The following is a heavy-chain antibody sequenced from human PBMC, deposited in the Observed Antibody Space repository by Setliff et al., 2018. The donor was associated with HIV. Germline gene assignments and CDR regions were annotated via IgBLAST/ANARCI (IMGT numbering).Heavy chain of an antibody. CDR3: ASGKNYVFWSSYFGMDV. Sequence: LRLSCAASGFTFSSYSMNWVRQAPGKGLEWLSYISSDGGSMYYADSVRGRFTISRDNSKNTLYLQMGSLRGDDMAVYYCASGKNYVFWSSYFGMDVWGQGTTVTVSS. CDR1: GFTFSSYS. J-gene: IGHJ6*02. CDR2: ISSDGGSM. D-gene: IGHD3-3*01. V-gene: IGHV3-64*02.